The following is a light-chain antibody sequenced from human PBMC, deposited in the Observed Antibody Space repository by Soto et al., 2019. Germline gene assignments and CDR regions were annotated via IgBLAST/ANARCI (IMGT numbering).Light chain of an antibody. CDR3: QQYNSYSTWT. V-gene: IGKV1-5*03. J-gene: IGKJ1*01. CDR1: QGISNW. CDR2: KAS. Sequence: ASVGDRVTITCRASQGISNWLAWYQQKPGKAPNLLIYKASSLESGVPSRFSGSGSGTEFTLTISSLQPDDFATYYCQQYNSYSTWTFGQGTKVDIK.